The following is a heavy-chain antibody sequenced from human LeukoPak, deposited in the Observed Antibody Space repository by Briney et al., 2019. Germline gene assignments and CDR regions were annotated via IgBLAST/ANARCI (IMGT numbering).Heavy chain of an antibody. Sequence: PSETLSLTCTVSGGSVSSGTYYWSWIRQHPGKGLEWIGYIYYSGSTYYNPSLKSRVTISVDTSKNQFSLKLSSVTAADTAVYYCARGKGSGAAADYYYYGMDVWGKGTTVTVSS. CDR2: IYYSGST. V-gene: IGHV4-31*03. D-gene: IGHD6-13*01. J-gene: IGHJ6*04. CDR1: GGSVSSGTYY. CDR3: ARGKGSGAAADYYYYGMDV.